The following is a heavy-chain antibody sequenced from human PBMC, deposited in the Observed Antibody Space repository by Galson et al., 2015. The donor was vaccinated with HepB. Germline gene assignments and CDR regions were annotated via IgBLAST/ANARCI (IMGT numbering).Heavy chain of an antibody. D-gene: IGHD2-2*01. V-gene: IGHV6-1*01. CDR1: GDSVSSNSAA. J-gene: IGHJ4*02. Sequence: AISGDSVSSNSAAWNWIRQSPSRGLEWLGRTYYRSKWYNDYAVSVKSRITINPDTSKNHFSLQLNSVTPEDTAVYYCARDQAVVPAPYFDYWGQGTLVTVSS. CDR2: TYYRSKWYN. CDR3: ARDQAVVPAPYFDY.